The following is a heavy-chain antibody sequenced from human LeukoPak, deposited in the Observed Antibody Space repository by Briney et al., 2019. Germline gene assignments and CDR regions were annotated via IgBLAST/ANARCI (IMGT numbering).Heavy chain of an antibody. CDR1: GYTFTSYY. Sequence: AASVKVSCKASGYTFTSYYMHWVRQAPGQGLEWMGWISAYNGNTNYAQKLQGRVTMTTDTSTSTAYMELRSLRSDDTAVYYCARAPHGPVYYYYYMDVWGKGTTVTISS. CDR2: ISAYNGNT. CDR3: ARAPHGPVYYYYYMDV. J-gene: IGHJ6*03. D-gene: IGHD5-24*01. V-gene: IGHV1-18*04.